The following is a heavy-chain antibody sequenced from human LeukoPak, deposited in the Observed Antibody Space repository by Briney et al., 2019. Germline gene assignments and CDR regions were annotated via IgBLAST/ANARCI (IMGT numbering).Heavy chain of an antibody. D-gene: IGHD3-10*01. Sequence: PGGSLRLSCAASGFTFSSYSMNWVRQAPGRGLEWVSSISSSSSYIYYADSVKGRFTISRDNAKNSLYLQMNSLRAEDTAVYYCARLGVRGVIGSGYSGQATLGSVSP. CDR2: ISSSSSYI. V-gene: IGHV3-21*01. J-gene: IGHJ4*02. CDR1: GFTFSSYS. CDR3: ARLGVRGVIGSGY.